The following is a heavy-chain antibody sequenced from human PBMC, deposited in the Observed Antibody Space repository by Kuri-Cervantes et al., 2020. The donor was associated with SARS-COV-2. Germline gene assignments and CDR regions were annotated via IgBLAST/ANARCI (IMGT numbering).Heavy chain of an antibody. V-gene: IGHV3-30-3*01. Sequence: GGSLRLSCAASGFTFSSYAMHWVRQAPGKGLEWVAVISYDGSNKYYADSVKGRFTISRDNSKNTLYLQMNSLRAEDTAVYYCARDDTYSSSWFRFLGRGMDAWGQGTTVTVSS. D-gene: IGHD6-13*01. CDR3: ARDDTYSSSWFRFLGRGMDA. CDR1: GFTFSSYA. CDR2: ISYDGSNK. J-gene: IGHJ6*02.